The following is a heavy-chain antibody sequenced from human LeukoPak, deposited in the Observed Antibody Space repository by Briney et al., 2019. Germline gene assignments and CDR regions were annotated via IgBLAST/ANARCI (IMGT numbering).Heavy chain of an antibody. CDR2: IYHSGST. Sequence: SETLSLTCTVSGCSISSYYWSWIRQPPGKGLEWVGNIYHSGSTYYNPSLKSRVAISVDTSRNQFSLRLNSVTTADTAVYYCARDWDGFDLWGQRTVVTVSS. CDR1: GCSISSYY. V-gene: IGHV4-59*12. J-gene: IGHJ3*01. CDR3: ARDWDGFDL.